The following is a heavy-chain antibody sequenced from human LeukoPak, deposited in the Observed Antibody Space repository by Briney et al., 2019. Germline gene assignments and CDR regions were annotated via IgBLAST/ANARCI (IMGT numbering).Heavy chain of an antibody. J-gene: IGHJ6*03. CDR3: ARGQGAAATLYYYYMDV. Sequence: SSETLSLTCGVYGGSLSDYYWSWIRQPPGKGLEWIGEINHSGSTNYNPSLKSRVTISVDTSKNQFSLKLSSVTAADTAVYYCARGQGAAATLYYYYMDVWGKGTTVTVSS. D-gene: IGHD6-13*01. CDR2: INHSGST. V-gene: IGHV4-34*01. CDR1: GGSLSDYY.